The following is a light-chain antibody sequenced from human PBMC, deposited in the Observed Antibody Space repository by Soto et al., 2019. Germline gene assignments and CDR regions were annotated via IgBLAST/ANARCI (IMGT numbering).Light chain of an antibody. Sequence: QSALTQPASVSGSPGQSITISCTGTSSDVGGYSFVSWYQQHPGKAPKLMIYDVSNRPSGVSNRFSGSKSGNTAPLTISGLQAEDEADYYCSSYTSSSTLVVFGGGTKVTVL. CDR2: DVS. V-gene: IGLV2-14*01. J-gene: IGLJ2*01. CDR3: SSYTSSSTLVV. CDR1: SSDVGGYSF.